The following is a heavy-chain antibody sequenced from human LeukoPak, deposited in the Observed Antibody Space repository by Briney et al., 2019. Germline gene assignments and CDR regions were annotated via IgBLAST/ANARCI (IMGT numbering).Heavy chain of an antibody. J-gene: IGHJ5*02. V-gene: IGHV3-21*04. CDR1: GFTFSSYS. Sequence: PGGSLRLSCAASGFTFSSYSMNWVRQAPGKGLEWVSSISSSSSYIYYADSVKGRFTISRDNSKNTLYLQMNSLRAEDTAVYYCARAQGILPSNWFDPWGQGTLVTVSS. CDR3: ARAQGILPSNWFDP. CDR2: ISSSSSYI. D-gene: IGHD3-10*01.